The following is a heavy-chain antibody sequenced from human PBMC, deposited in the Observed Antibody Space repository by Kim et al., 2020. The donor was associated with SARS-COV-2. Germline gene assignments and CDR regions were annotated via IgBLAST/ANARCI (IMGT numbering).Heavy chain of an antibody. CDR2: ISYDGSNK. V-gene: IGHV3-30*18. CDR1: GFTFSSYG. J-gene: IGHJ6*02. CDR3: AKDRVVAIWGFGSYYYYGMDV. Sequence: GGSLRLSCAASGFTFSSYGMHWVRQAPGKGLEWVAVISYDGSNKYYADSVKGRFTISRDNSKNTLYLQMNSLRAEDTAVYYCAKDRVVAIWGFGSYYYYGMDVWGQGTTVTVSS. D-gene: IGHD2-15*01.